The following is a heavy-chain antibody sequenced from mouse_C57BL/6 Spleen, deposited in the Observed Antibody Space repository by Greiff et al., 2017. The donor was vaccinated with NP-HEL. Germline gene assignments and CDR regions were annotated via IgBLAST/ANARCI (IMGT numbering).Heavy chain of an antibody. CDR3: ARDYYGSSYVHWYFDV. D-gene: IGHD1-1*01. CDR2: IDPSDSYT. CDR1: GYTFTSYW. V-gene: IGHV1-50*01. J-gene: IGHJ1*03. Sequence: VQLQQPGAELVKPGASVKLSCKASGYTFTSYWMQWVKQRPGQGLEWIGEIDPSDSYTNYNQKFKGKATLTVDTSSSTAYMQLSSLTSEDSAVYYCARDYYGSSYVHWYFDVWGTGTTVTVSS.